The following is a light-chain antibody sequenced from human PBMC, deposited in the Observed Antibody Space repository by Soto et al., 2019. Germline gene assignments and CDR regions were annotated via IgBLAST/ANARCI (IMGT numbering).Light chain of an antibody. CDR1: QTISSN. J-gene: IGKJ1*01. CDR3: QQYNNWPPWT. CDR2: GAS. Sequence: EILLTQSPGTLSLSPGERATLSCRATQTISSNYLAWYQQKPGQAPKLLIHGASTRATGIPARFSGSGSGTEFTLTISSLQSEDFAVYYCQQYNNWPPWTFGQGTKVDIK. V-gene: IGKV3-15*01.